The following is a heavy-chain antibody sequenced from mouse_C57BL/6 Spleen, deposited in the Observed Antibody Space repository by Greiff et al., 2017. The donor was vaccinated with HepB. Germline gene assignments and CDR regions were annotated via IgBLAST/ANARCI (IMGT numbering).Heavy chain of an antibody. CDR2: IHPNSGST. D-gene: IGHD3-2*02. J-gene: IGHJ3*01. Sequence: QVQLKQPGAELVKPGASVKLSCKASGYTFTSYWMHWVKQRPGQGLEWIGMIHPNSGSTNYNEKFKSKATLTVDKSSSTAYMQLSSLTSEDSAVYYCARVDSSGYGAYWGQGTLVTVSA. CDR1: GYTFTSYW. CDR3: ARVDSSGYGAY. V-gene: IGHV1-64*01.